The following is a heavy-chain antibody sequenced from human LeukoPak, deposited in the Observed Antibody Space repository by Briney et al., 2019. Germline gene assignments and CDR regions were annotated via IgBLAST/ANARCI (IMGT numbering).Heavy chain of an antibody. D-gene: IGHD3-3*01. Sequence: ASVKVSCKASGYTFTSYGISWVRQAPGQGLEWMGWISAYNGNTNYAQKLQGRVTMTTDTSTSTAYMELRSLRSDDTAVYYCARGLIFGVVPYYFDYWGQGTLVTVSS. CDR2: ISAYNGNT. CDR1: GYTFTSYG. V-gene: IGHV1-18*01. CDR3: ARGLIFGVVPYYFDY. J-gene: IGHJ4*02.